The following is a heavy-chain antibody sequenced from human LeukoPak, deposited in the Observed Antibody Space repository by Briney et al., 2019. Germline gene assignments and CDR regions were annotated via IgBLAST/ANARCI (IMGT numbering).Heavy chain of an antibody. CDR2: ISAYNGNT. V-gene: IGHV1-18*01. CDR3: ARGDYGDDNFDY. D-gene: IGHD4-17*01. J-gene: IGHJ4*02. CDR1: GGTFSSYA. Sequence: ASVKLSCKASGGTFSSYAISWVRQAPGQGLEWMGWISAYNGNTNYAQKLQGRVTMTTDTSTSTAYMELRSLRSDDTAVYYCARGDYGDDNFDYWGEGTLVTVSS.